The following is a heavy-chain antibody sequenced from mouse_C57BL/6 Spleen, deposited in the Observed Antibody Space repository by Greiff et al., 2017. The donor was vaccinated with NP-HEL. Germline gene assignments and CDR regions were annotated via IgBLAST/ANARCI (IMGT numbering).Heavy chain of an antibody. V-gene: IGHV1-82*01. CDR3: AREKPLDY. Sequence: VQLQQSGPELVKPGASVKISCKASGYAFSSSWMNWVKQRPGKGLEWIGRIYPGDGDTDYNGKFKGKATLTADKSSSTAYMQLSSLTSEDSAVYCCAREKPLDYWGQGTTRTVSS. J-gene: IGHJ2*01. CDR1: GYAFSSSW. CDR2: IYPGDGDT.